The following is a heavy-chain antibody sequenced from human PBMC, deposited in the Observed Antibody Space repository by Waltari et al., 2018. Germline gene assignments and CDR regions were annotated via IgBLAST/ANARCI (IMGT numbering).Heavy chain of an antibody. V-gene: IGHV4-38-2*01. CDR3: SRQVLGYCTSAACRRLES. D-gene: IGHD2-2*03. Sequence: QVQLQESGPGLVKSSETLSLTCDVSGYAVNSGFYWGWTRQAPGKGLEWVATIYHDGTTFSHPSLKSRLSVSMDTSKNQISLTLKSVTAADTALYYCSRQVLGYCTSAACRRLESWGQGTLVTVSS. J-gene: IGHJ4*02. CDR1: GYAVNSGFY. CDR2: IYHDGTT.